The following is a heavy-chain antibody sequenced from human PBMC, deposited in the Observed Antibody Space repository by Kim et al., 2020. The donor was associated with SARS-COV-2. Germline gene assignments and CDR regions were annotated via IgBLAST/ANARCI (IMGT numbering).Heavy chain of an antibody. V-gene: IGHV1-69*01. Sequence: NYAQKFQGRVTITGDESTSTAYMGLSSRRSEDTAVYYCARDRGEWELLVYWGQGTLVTVSS. CDR3: ARDRGEWELLVY. D-gene: IGHD1-26*01. J-gene: IGHJ4*02.